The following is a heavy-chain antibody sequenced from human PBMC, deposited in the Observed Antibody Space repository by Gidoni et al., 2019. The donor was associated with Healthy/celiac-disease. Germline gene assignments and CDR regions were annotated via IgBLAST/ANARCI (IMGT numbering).Heavy chain of an antibody. V-gene: IGHV3-23*01. CDR2: ISGSGGST. Sequence: EVQLLEPGGGLVQPGGSLRLSCAASGFTFSSHDMSWVRQAPGKGLEWVSAISGSGGSTYYADSVKGRFTISRDNSKNTLYLQMNSLRAEDTAVYYCAKDAGAGYSSGWYEGVFDYWGQGTLVTVSS. J-gene: IGHJ4*02. D-gene: IGHD6-19*01. CDR1: GFTFSSHD. CDR3: AKDAGAGYSSGWYEGVFDY.